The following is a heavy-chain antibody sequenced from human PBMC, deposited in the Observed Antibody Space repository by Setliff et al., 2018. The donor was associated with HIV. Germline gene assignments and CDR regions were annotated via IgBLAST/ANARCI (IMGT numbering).Heavy chain of an antibody. D-gene: IGHD6-19*01. CDR3: ARDGGGSGWSLGEFDS. CDR1: GGSISSYY. Sequence: ASETLSLPCTVSGGSISSYYWNWIRQPAGKGLEWIGHIHTTGSITYNPSLRSRVTIPLDTSKNQVSLSLASVTAADTAVYYCARDGGGSGWSLGEFDSWGQGTLVTVSS. V-gene: IGHV4-4*07. CDR2: IHTTGSI. J-gene: IGHJ4*02.